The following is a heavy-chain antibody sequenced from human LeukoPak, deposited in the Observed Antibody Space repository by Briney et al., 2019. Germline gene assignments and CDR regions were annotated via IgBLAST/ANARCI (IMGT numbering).Heavy chain of an antibody. J-gene: IGHJ4*02. D-gene: IGHD1-26*01. V-gene: IGHV1-58*02. Sequence: ASVKVSCKASGGTFSSYAISWVRQARGQRLEWIGWIVVGSGNTNYAQKFQERVTITRDMSTSTAYMELSSLRSEDTAVYYCTSDPTFYSGRYCFDYWGQGTLVTVSS. CDR1: GGTFSSYA. CDR2: IVVGSGNT. CDR3: TSDPTFYSGRYCFDY.